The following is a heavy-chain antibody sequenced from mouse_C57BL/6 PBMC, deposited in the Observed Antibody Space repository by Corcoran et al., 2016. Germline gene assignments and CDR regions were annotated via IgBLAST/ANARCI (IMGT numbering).Heavy chain of an antibody. J-gene: IGHJ2*01. V-gene: IGHV1-26*01. CDR3: ARYDVFDY. Sequence: VQLQQSGPELVKPGASVKISCKASGYTFTDYYMNWVKQSHGKSLEWIGDINPNNGGTSYNQKFKGKATLTVDKSSSTAYMELRSLTSEDSAVYYCARYDVFDYWGQGTTLTVSS. CDR2: INPNNGGT. CDR1: GYTFTDYY. D-gene: IGHD2-3*01.